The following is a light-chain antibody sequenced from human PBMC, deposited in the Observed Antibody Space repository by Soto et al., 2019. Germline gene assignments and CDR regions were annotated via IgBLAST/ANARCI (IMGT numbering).Light chain of an antibody. Sequence: EIVVTQSPGTLSLSPGERATLSCRASQSVRSNYLAWYQRKPGQAPRHLIYGASTRATGIPDRFSGTGSGTDFTLTISRLEPEDFAVYYCQQYGGSPYTFGQGTKLEIK. J-gene: IGKJ2*01. CDR1: QSVRSNY. CDR3: QQYGGSPYT. V-gene: IGKV3-20*01. CDR2: GAS.